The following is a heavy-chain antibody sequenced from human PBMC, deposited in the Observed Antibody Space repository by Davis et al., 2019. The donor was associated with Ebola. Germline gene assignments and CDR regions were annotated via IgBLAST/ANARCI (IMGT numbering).Heavy chain of an antibody. CDR2: IYYSGST. J-gene: IGHJ1*01. V-gene: IGHV4-61*08. D-gene: IGHD2-21*02. CDR3: AVYTVVVTDIRAEYFQH. Sequence: MPSETLSLTCTVSGGSVSSGGHYWSWIRQPPGEGLEWIAYIYYSGSTHYNPSLKSRATISVDTSRNQFSLRLSSVTAADTAVYYCAVYTVVVTDIRAEYFQHWGQGTLATASS. CDR1: GGSVSSGGHY.